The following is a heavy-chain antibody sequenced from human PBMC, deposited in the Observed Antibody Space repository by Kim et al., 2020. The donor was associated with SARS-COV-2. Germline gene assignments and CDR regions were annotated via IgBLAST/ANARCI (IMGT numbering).Heavy chain of an antibody. CDR3: ARGYQPFDY. J-gene: IGHJ4*02. D-gene: IGHD2-2*01. CDR2: GST. Sequence: GSTNYNPSLKSRVTMSVDTSKNQFSLKLSSVTAADTAVYYCARGYQPFDYWGQGTLVTVSS. V-gene: IGHV4-4*07.